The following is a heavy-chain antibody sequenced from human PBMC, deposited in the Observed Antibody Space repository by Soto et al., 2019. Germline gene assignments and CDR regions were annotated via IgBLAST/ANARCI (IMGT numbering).Heavy chain of an antibody. V-gene: IGHV3-66*01. CDR3: AAGPTVTSDY. Sequence: PGGSLRLSCAASGFSVSNNYMNWVRQAPGKGLEWVSIIYSGGSTYYADSVKGRFTISRDNSKNTLYFQMNSLRAEDTAVYYCAAGPTVTSDYWGQGTLVTVSS. D-gene: IGHD4-17*01. J-gene: IGHJ4*02. CDR2: IYSGGST. CDR1: GFSVSNNY.